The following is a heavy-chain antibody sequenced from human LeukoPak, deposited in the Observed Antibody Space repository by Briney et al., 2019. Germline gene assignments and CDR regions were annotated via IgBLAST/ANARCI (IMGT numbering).Heavy chain of an antibody. Sequence: PGGSLRLSCAASGFTFSSYEMNWVRQAPGKGLEWVSYISSSGSTIYYADSVKGRFTISRDNAKNSLYLQMNSLRAEDTAVYYCARGQTTVTTVWYFDLWGRGTLVTVSS. D-gene: IGHD4-17*01. CDR3: ARGQTTVTTVWYFDL. V-gene: IGHV3-48*03. CDR2: ISSSGSTI. J-gene: IGHJ2*01. CDR1: GFTFSSYE.